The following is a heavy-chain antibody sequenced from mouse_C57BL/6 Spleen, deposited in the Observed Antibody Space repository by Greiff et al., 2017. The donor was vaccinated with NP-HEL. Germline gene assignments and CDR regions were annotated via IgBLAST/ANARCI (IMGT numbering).Heavy chain of an antibody. CDR3: AREYRMGGNLFDY. V-gene: IGHV1-80*01. J-gene: IGHJ2*01. CDR1: GYAFSSYW. CDR2: IYPGDGDT. Sequence: LQESGAELVKPGASVKISCKASGYAFSSYWMNWVKQRPGKGLEWIGQIYPGDGDTNYNGKFKGKATLTADKSSSTAYMQLSSLTSEDSAVYFCAREYRMGGNLFDYWGQGTTLTVSS. D-gene: IGHD1-1*02.